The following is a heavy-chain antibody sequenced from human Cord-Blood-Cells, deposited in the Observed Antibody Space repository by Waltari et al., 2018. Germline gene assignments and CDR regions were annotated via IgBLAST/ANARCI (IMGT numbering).Heavy chain of an antibody. Sequence: EVQLVESGGGLVQPGGSLKLSCAASGFTFSGSAMHWVRQASGKGLEWVVGIRSKDNSYAAAYAASVKGRFTISRDDSKNTAYLQMNSPKTEDTAVYYCTRHGTNWGYYWGQGTLVTVSS. V-gene: IGHV3-73*02. CDR3: TRHGTNWGYY. CDR1: GFTFSGSA. D-gene: IGHD7-27*01. J-gene: IGHJ4*02. CDR2: IRSKDNSYAA.